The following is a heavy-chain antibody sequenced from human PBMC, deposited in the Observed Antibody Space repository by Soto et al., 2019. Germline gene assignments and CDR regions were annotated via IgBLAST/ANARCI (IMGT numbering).Heavy chain of an antibody. J-gene: IGHJ4*02. CDR1: GGTFSSYA. Sequence: QVQLVQSGAEVKKPGSSVKVSCKASGGTFSSYAISWVRQAPGRGLEWMGGIIPIFGTANYAQKFQGRVTITADESTSTAYMELSSLRSEDTAVYYCASEYSSSFAAMVHFDYWGQRTLVTVSS. V-gene: IGHV1-69*12. D-gene: IGHD6-6*01. CDR2: IIPIFGTA. CDR3: ASEYSSSFAAMVHFDY.